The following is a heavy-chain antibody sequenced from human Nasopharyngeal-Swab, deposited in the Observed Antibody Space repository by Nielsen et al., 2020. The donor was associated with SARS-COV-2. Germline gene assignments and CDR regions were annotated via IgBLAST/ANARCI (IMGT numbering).Heavy chain of an antibody. CDR2: IRSKGNNYAT. V-gene: IGHV3-73*01. D-gene: IGHD2-21*02. CDR3: TRCGGGCYSGRDY. CDR1: GFTFSDSA. J-gene: IGHJ4*02. Sequence: GESLKISCAASGFTFSDSAIHWVRQASGKGLEWVGRIRSKGNNYATAYAASVKGRFIIFRDDPTNTAYLQMNSLKTEDTAVYYCTRCGGGCYSGRDYGGQGTLVTVSS.